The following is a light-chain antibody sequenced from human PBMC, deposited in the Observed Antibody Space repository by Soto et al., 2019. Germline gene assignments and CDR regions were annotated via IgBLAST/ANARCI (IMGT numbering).Light chain of an antibody. V-gene: IGLV3-21*02. CDR3: QVWDSSSGYV. CDR2: DDS. CDR1: NIGSKS. Sequence: SYELTQPPSVSVAPGQTARITCGGNNIGSKSVHWYQQKLGQAPVLVVYDDSDRPSGIPERFSGSNSGNTATLTISRVEAGDEADYYCQVWDSSSGYVFGTGTKLTVL. J-gene: IGLJ1*01.